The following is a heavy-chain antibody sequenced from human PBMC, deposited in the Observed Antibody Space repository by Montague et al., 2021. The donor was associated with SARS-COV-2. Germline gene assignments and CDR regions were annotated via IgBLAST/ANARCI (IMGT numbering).Heavy chain of an antibody. CDR3: ARGQVTIFGVLIMLPAAGALDI. V-gene: IGHV4-34*01. CDR2: INHSGST. J-gene: IGHJ3*02. Sequence: SETLSLTCAVYDGSFSGYYWSWIRQPPGKGLEWIGEINHSGSTNYNPSLKNRVTISVDTSKNQFSLKLNSVSAADTAVYYCARGQVTIFGVLIMLPAAGALDIWGQGTMVTVSS. D-gene: IGHD3-3*01. CDR1: DGSFSGYY.